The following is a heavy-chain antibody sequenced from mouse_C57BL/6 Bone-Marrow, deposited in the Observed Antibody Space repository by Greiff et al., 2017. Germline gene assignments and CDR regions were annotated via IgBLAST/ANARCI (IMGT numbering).Heavy chain of an antibody. CDR3: AKQEGDYYGSSPFAY. CDR1: GFSLTSYG. J-gene: IGHJ3*01. Sequence: VQLQQSGPGLVAPSQSLSITCTVSGFSLTSYGVDWVRQPPGKGLEWLGVIWGGGSTNYNSALMSRLSISKDNSKSQVFLKMNSLQTDDTAMYDCAKQEGDYYGSSPFAYWGQGTLVTVSA. CDR2: IWGGGST. V-gene: IGHV2-9*01. D-gene: IGHD1-1*01.